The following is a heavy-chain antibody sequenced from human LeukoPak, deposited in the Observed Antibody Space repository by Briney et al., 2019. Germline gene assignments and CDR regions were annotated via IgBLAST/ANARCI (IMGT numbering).Heavy chain of an antibody. CDR2: IYYSGST. V-gene: IGHV4-59*01. J-gene: IGHJ6*02. CDR1: GGSISSYY. D-gene: IGHD4-17*01. CDR3: ARDRAVTTSPPYYYYGMDV. Sequence: PSETLSLTCTVSGGSISSYYWNWIRQPPGKGLEWIGYIYYSGSTNCNPSLKSRVTISVDTSKNQFSLKLGSVTAADTAVYYCARDRAVTTSPPYYYYGMDVWGQGTTVTVSS.